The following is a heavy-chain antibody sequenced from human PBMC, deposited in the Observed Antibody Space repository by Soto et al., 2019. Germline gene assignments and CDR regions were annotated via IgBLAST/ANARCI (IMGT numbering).Heavy chain of an antibody. CDR2: IYYSGST. D-gene: IGHD3-9*01. Sequence: PSETLSLTCTVSGGSISSYYWNWIRQPPGKGLEWTGYIYYSGSTKYNPSLKSRVTISVDTSKNQFSLKLSSVTAADTAVYYCARDRLANWFDPWGQGTLVTVSS. CDR1: GGSISSYY. V-gene: IGHV4-59*01. CDR3: ARDRLANWFDP. J-gene: IGHJ5*02.